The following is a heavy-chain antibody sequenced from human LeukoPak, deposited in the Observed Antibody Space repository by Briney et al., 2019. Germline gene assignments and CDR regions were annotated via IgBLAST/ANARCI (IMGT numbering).Heavy chain of an antibody. CDR2: ISSSSYI. V-gene: IGHV3-21*04. CDR3: AKESGKFDY. CDR1: GFTFSSYS. Sequence: GGSLRLSCAASGFTFSSYSMNWVRQAPGKGLEWVSSISSSSYIYYADSVKGRFTISRDNAKNSLYLQMNSLRTEDTAMYYCAKESGKFDYWGQGTLVAVSS. J-gene: IGHJ4*02.